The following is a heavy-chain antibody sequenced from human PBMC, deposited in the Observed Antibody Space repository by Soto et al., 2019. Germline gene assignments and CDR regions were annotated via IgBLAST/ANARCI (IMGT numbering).Heavy chain of an antibody. CDR3: AKRISGWYEIDY. V-gene: IGHV3-23*01. CDR1: GFTFSGYA. J-gene: IGHJ4*02. D-gene: IGHD6-19*01. Sequence: GGSLRLSCVASGFTFSGYAMTWVRQAPGKGLEWVSAITGGGGSTYYADSVKGRFTISRDNSKNTLYLQMNSPRAEDTAVYYCAKRISGWYEIDYWGQGTLVNV. CDR2: ITGGGGST.